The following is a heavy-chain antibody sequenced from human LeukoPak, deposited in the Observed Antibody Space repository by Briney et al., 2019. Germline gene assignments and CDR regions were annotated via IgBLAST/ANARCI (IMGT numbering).Heavy chain of an antibody. J-gene: IGHJ3*02. CDR3: ARKLAGSSGWSVSDDAFDI. Sequence: SETLSLTCTVSGGSISSYYWSWIRQPPGKGLEWIGYIYYSGSTNYNPSLKSRVTISVDTSKNQFSLKLSSVTAADTAVYYCARKLAGSSGWSVSDDAFDIWGQGTMVTVSS. CDR2: IYYSGST. D-gene: IGHD6-19*01. V-gene: IGHV4-59*08. CDR1: GGSISSYY.